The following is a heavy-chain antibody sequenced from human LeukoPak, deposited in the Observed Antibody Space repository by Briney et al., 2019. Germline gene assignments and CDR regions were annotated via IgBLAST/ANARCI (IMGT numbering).Heavy chain of an antibody. CDR3: VRGWQQLGS. J-gene: IGHJ5*02. V-gene: IGHV3-23*01. D-gene: IGHD1-1*01. Sequence: GGSLRLSCAASGFTFSSYWMSWVRQAPGKGLEWVSSLTGGSDNSEHADSVKGRFSISRDNSKNTLYLRMNSLTAEDTAVYYCVRGWQQLGSWGRGTLVTVSS. CDR2: LTGGSDNS. CDR1: GFTFSSYW.